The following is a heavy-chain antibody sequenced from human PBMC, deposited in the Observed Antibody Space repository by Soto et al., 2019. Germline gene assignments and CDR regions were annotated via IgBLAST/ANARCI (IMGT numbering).Heavy chain of an antibody. Sequence: QVQLVESGGGVVQPGRSLRLSCAASGFTFNSYGMHWVRQAPGKGLEWVAVISYDGSNKYYADSVKGRFTISRDNSKNTLYLQMNSLRAEDTAVYYCAKDLEFSSIAARYRYFPDAFDIWGQGTMVTVSS. CDR2: ISYDGSNK. V-gene: IGHV3-30*18. D-gene: IGHD6-6*01. J-gene: IGHJ3*02. CDR3: AKDLEFSSIAARYRYFPDAFDI. CDR1: GFTFNSYG.